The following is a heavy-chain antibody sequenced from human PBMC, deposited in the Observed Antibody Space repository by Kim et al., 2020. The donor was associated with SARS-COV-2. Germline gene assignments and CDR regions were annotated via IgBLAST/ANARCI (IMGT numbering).Heavy chain of an antibody. CDR2: IIPFFHRA. CDR1: GGTFSDYA. CDR3: ARGRVDYCSSASCYSRYGFDP. J-gene: IGHJ5*02. D-gene: IGHD2-2*01. V-gene: IGHV1-69*13. Sequence: SVKVSCKASGGTFSDYAISWVRQAPGQGLEWMGGIIPFFHRAHYAQRFQGRVTITADESTNTAYMELSSLRSDDTALYYCARGRVDYCSSASCYSRYGFDPWGQGTLVTVSS.